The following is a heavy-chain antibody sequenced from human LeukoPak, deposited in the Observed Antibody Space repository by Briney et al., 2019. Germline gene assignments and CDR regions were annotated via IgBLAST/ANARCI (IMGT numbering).Heavy chain of an antibody. D-gene: IGHD2-15*01. V-gene: IGHV3-23*01. Sequence: GGSLRLSCAASGFTFSSYAMSWVRQAPGKGLEWASAISGSGGSTYYADSVKGRFTISRDNSKNTLYLQMNSLRAEDTAVYYCAKDLGYCSGGSCYSGVTFDIWGQGTMVTVSS. J-gene: IGHJ3*02. CDR2: ISGSGGST. CDR1: GFTFSSYA. CDR3: AKDLGYCSGGSCYSGVTFDI.